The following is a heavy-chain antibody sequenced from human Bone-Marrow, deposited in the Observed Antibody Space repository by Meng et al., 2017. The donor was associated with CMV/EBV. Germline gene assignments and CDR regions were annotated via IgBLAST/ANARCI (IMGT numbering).Heavy chain of an antibody. J-gene: IGHJ4*02. CDR1: GFTFSSYS. D-gene: IGHD3-3*01. V-gene: IGHV3-21*01. CDR2: ISSSSSYI. CDR3: ASLRGYYDFWSGPLGLDY. Sequence: GESLKISCAASGFTFSSYSMNWVRQAPGKGLEWVSSISSSSSYIYYADSVKGRFTISRDNAKNSLYLQMNSLRAEDTAVYYCASLRGYYDFWSGPLGLDYWGQGTLVTVSS.